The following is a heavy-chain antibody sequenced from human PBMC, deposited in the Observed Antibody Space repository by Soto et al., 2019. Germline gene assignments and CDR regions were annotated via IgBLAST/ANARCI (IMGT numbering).Heavy chain of an antibody. D-gene: IGHD4-4*01. J-gene: IGHJ3*02. CDR1: GYTFTSYY. Sequence: ASLKVSCNASGYTFTSYYMHWVRQAPGQGLEWMGIINPSGGSTSYAQKFQGRVTMTRDTSTSTVYMELSSLRSEDTAVYYCARDRVGALTTSDAFDXWGQGTMVTVS. V-gene: IGHV1-46*01. CDR2: INPSGGST. CDR3: ARDRVGALTTSDAFDX.